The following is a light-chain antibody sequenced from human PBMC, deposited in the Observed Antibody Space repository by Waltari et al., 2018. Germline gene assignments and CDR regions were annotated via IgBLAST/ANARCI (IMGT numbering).Light chain of an antibody. V-gene: IGKV1-16*02. Sequence: DIQMTQSPSSLSSSVGDRVTITCRASQDIANYLAWFQQKAGKAPKSLIYAASNLQSGVPSKFSGSGSGTDFTLTISSLQPEDFATYYCQQYDSHPVTFGQGTRLEIK. CDR1: QDIANY. CDR2: AAS. J-gene: IGKJ5*01. CDR3: QQYDSHPVT.